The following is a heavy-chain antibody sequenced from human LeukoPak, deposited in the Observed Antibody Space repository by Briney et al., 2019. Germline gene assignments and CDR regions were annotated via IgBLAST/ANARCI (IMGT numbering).Heavy chain of an antibody. V-gene: IGHV1-3*01. Sequence: VASVKVSCKASGYTFTSYAMHWVRQAPGQRLEWMGWINAGNGNTKYSQKFQGRVTITADESTSTAYMELSSLRSEDTAVYYCARDLSRHGDYWGQGTLVTVSS. CDR2: INAGNGNT. CDR3: ARDLSRHGDY. CDR1: GYTFTSYA. J-gene: IGHJ4*02.